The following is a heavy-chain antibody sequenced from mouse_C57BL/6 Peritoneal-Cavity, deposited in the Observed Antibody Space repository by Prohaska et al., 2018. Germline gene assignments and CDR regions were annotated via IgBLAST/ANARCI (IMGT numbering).Heavy chain of an antibody. CDR3: MRYGNYWYFDV. V-gene: IGHV11-2*01. J-gene: IGHJ1*03. D-gene: IGHD2-1*01. CDR1: GFTFSGFW. Sequence: GSRGLSCEGSGFTFSGFWMSWVRQTPGKTLEWIGDINSDGIAINYAPSIKDRFTIFRDNDKSTLYLQMSNVRSEDTAKYFCMRYGNYWYFDVWGTGTTVTVSS. CDR2: INSDGIAI.